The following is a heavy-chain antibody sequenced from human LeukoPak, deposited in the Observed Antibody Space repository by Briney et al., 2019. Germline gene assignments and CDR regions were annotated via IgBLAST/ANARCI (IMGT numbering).Heavy chain of an antibody. J-gene: IGHJ4*02. Sequence: ASVKVSCKASGYTFTSYGISGVRQAPGQGLEWMGWISAYNGNTNYAQKLQGRVTMTTDTSTSTAYMELRSLRSDDTAVYFRARGTDIVVVPAAVDYWGQGTLVTVSS. V-gene: IGHV1-18*01. CDR3: ARGTDIVVVPAAVDY. CDR1: GYTFTSYG. CDR2: ISAYNGNT. D-gene: IGHD2-2*01.